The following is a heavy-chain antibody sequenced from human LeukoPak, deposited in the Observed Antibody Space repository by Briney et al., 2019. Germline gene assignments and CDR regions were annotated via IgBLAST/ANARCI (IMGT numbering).Heavy chain of an antibody. J-gene: IGHJ4*02. CDR1: RFTVSSYG. CDR2: IWYDGSNI. CDR3: ARDRGRGSSHNDY. V-gene: IGHV3-33*01. D-gene: IGHD2-15*01. Sequence: GGSLRLSCAASRFTVSSYGMHWVRQAPGKGLEWVAVIWYDGSNIYYADSVKGRFTISRDNSKNTLYLQMDSLRAEDTAVYYCARDRGRGSSHNDYWGQGILVTVSS.